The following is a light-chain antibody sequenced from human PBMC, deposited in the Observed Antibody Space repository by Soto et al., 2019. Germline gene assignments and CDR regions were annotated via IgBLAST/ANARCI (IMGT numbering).Light chain of an antibody. CDR1: QSVSSN. CDR2: GAS. J-gene: IGKJ1*01. Sequence: EIVMTQSPATLSVSTGERATLSCRASQSVSSNLAWYQQKPGQAPRLPIYGASTRATGIPSSFSGSGSGTEFTLTISSLQSEDFAGYYCQQYTNWPPWTFGKGTKVEIK. V-gene: IGKV3-15*01. CDR3: QQYTNWPPWT.